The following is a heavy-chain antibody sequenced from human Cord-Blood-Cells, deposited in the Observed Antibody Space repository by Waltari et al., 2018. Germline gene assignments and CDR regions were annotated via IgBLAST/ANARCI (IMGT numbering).Heavy chain of an antibody. CDR3: ARDEGIVGATDY. J-gene: IGHJ4*02. CDR1: GYTFPGSH. Sequence: QVQLVQSGAEVKKPGASVKVSCTLSGYTFPGSHLPWVRQAPGPGLEWMGWINPNSGGTNYAQKFQGRVTMTRDTSISTAYMELSRLRSDDTAVYYCARDEGIVGATDYWGQGTLVTVSS. V-gene: IGHV1-2*02. CDR2: INPNSGGT. D-gene: IGHD1-26*01.